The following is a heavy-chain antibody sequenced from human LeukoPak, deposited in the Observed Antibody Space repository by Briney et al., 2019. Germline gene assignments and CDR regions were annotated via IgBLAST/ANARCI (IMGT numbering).Heavy chain of an antibody. V-gene: IGHV4-34*01. J-gene: IGHJ4*02. Sequence: SETLSLTCAVYGGSLSGYYWSWIRQPPGKGREWIGEIYYSGSTNYTPSLKSRVTISVDTSKNQFSLKLSSVTAADTAVYYCARGGRRTPYYFDYWGQGTLVTVSS. D-gene: IGHD1-14*01. CDR3: ARGGRRTPYYFDY. CDR2: IYYSGST. CDR1: GGSLSGYY.